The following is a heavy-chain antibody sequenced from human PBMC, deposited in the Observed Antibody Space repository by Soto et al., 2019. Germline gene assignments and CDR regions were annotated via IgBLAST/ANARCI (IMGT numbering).Heavy chain of an antibody. CDR3: VRGASLNFDY. Sequence: EVLLVESGGGVLRPGGSLRLSCAASGFTFDDYGMSWARQAPGKGLEWVSGVNRNGGSTGYADSVKGRFTISRDNAKNSLYLQMNSLRAEDTAFYYCVRGASLNFDYWGQGTLVTVSS. CDR1: GFTFDDYG. CDR2: VNRNGGST. V-gene: IGHV3-20*04. J-gene: IGHJ4*02. D-gene: IGHD1-26*01.